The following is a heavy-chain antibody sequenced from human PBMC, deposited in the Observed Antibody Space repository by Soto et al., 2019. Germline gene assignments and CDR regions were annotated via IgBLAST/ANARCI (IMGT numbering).Heavy chain of an antibody. D-gene: IGHD3-10*01. J-gene: IGHJ1*01. Sequence: QVQLQESGPGLVKPSQTLSLTCTVSGGSISSGGYYWSWIRQHPGKGLEWIGYIYYSGSTYYNPSLKSRVTISVDTSKNQFSLKLSSVTAADTAVYYCARVGSYGSGSYYLPQITKKYFQHWGQGTLVTVSS. CDR3: ARVGSYGSGSYYLPQITKKYFQH. CDR2: IYYSGST. V-gene: IGHV4-31*03. CDR1: GGSISSGGYY.